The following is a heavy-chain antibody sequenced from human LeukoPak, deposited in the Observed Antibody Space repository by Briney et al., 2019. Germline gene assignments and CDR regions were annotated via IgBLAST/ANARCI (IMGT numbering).Heavy chain of an antibody. D-gene: IGHD6-13*01. J-gene: IGHJ4*02. CDR3: ARAHSNNWRFDY. Sequence: SETLSLTCTVSGGSISGYYWSWIWQPPGKGLEWIGYVYNSGNSDYNPSLKSRVSISVDTSKNQLSLKLSSVTAADTAVYYCARAHSNNWRFDYWGQGTLVTVSS. V-gene: IGHV4-59*01. CDR1: GGSISGYY. CDR2: VYNSGNS.